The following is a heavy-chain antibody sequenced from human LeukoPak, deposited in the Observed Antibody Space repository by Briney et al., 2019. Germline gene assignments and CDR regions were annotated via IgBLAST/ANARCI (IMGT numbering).Heavy chain of an antibody. D-gene: IGHD5-12*01. CDR1: GFTFCDYA. Sequence: GGSLRLSCTASGFTFCDYAMSWVRQAPGKGLEWVSFIRSKAYGGTTEYAASVKGRFTISRDDSKSIAYLQINSLITEDTAMYYCTRDALRGSGLFSGDAFDIWGQGTVVTVSS. CDR3: TRDALRGSGLFSGDAFDI. V-gene: IGHV3-49*04. J-gene: IGHJ3*02. CDR2: IRSKAYGGTT.